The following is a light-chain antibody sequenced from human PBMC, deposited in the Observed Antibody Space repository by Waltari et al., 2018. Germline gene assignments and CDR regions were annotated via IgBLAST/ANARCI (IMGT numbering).Light chain of an antibody. CDR3: SSYAGSNNLV. J-gene: IGLJ1*01. CDR2: EVS. Sequence: QSALTQPPSASGSPGQSVTISCTGTSSDIGGYKYVSWYRQHPGKGPKLLIYEVSKRPSGGPNRVSGSKYGNTASLTVSGLQAEDEADYYCSSYAGSNNLVFGTGTKVTVL. V-gene: IGLV2-8*01. CDR1: SSDIGGYKY.